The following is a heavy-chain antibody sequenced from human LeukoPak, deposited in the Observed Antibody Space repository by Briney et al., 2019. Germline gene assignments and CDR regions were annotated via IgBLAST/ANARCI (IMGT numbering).Heavy chain of an antibody. J-gene: IGHJ3*02. CDR3: ARARAPVTRISSFDI. D-gene: IGHD4-17*01. CDR1: GFTFSSYA. V-gene: IGHV3-23*01. Sequence: TGGSLRLSCAASGFTFSSYAMSWVRQAPGKVLEWVSSISGSVGSTYYADSVKGRFTISRDNSKNTLYLQMNCLRADDTAVYYGARARAPVTRISSFDIWGQGTMVTVPS. CDR2: ISGSVGST.